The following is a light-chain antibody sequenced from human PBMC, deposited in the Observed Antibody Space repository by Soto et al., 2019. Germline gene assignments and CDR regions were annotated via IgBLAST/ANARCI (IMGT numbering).Light chain of an antibody. CDR3: QQGNSFPFT. CDR1: QDISTS. Sequence: DIQLTQSPSFLSASVGDRVTVSCRASQDISTSLAWYQQKPGRAPKLLIYAASSLQSGVSSRFSGSGSGTDFTLTISSLQPEDFATYYCQQGNSFPFTFGPGTKVDIK. CDR2: AAS. J-gene: IGKJ3*01. V-gene: IGKV1-9*01.